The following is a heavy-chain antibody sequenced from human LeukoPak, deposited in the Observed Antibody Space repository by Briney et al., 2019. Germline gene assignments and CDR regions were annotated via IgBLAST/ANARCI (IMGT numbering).Heavy chain of an antibody. V-gene: IGHV3-43*01. D-gene: IGHD3-10*02. CDR3: ARELDTMFFDY. CDR1: GFNFDRYT. J-gene: IGHJ4*02. Sequence: GGSLRLSCATSGFNFDRYTIHWVRQAPGKGLEWVSLAGWAGGTTFYSDSVRGRFTISRDSGRKSVYLQMNSLTTDDTAFYFCARELDTMFFDYWGQGALVTVSS. CDR2: AGWAGGTT.